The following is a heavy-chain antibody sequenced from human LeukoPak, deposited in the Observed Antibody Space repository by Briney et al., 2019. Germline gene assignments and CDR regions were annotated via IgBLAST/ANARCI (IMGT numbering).Heavy chain of an antibody. J-gene: IGHJ5*02. D-gene: IGHD2-2*02. CDR3: ARGYCSSTSCYTGGWFDP. CDR2: IYYSGST. V-gene: IGHV4-59*01. CDR1: GRSISRYY. Sequence: SETLSLTCTVPGRSISRYYWSWIRQPPGKGLEWIGYIYYSGSTNYNPSLKSRVTISVDTSKNQFSLKLSSVTAADTAVYYCARGYCSSTSCYTGGWFDPWGQGTLVTVSS.